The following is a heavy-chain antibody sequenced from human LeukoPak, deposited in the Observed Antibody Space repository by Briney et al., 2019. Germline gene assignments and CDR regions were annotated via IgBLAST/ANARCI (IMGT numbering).Heavy chain of an antibody. CDR2: INTDGRST. V-gene: IGHV3-74*01. J-gene: IGHJ4*02. CDR3: ARGGSYGDY. D-gene: IGHD1-26*01. CDR1: GFTFSSYW. Sequence: GGSLRLPCAASGFTFSSYWMHWVRQAPGKGLVWVSRINTDGRSTTYVEPVKGRFTITRDNAKNMVYLQMNSLRAEGTAVYYCARGGSYGDYWGQGTPVTASS.